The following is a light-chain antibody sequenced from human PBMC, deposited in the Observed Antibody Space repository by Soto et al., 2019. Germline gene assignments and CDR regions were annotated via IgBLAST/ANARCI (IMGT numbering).Light chain of an antibody. CDR1: SSDLGTYNL. CDR3: CSYTGSSTLYV. Sequence: QSALTQPASVSGSPGQSITISCTGISSDLGTYNLVSWYQKHPGKAPKLMIYEGTKRPSGVSNRFSGSKSGNTASLTISGLQAEDEADYYCCSYTGSSTLYVFGTGTKLTVL. J-gene: IGLJ1*01. CDR2: EGT. V-gene: IGLV2-23*01.